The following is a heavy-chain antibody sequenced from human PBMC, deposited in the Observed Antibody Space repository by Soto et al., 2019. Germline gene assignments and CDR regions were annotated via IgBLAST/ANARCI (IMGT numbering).Heavy chain of an antibody. CDR2: ISAYNGNT. D-gene: IGHD3-22*01. CDR1: GYTFTSYA. V-gene: IGHV1-18*01. CDR3: XXXXXXYYYSSGYYLAH. J-gene: IGHJ4*02. Sequence: QVQLVQSGAEVKKPGASVKVSCKASGYTFTSYAISWVRQAPGQGLEWMGWISAYNGNTNYAQKLQGRVTLTTDTPRVTAYRELRSLRFDDTPVYYXXXXXXXYYYSSGYYLAHWGQXTXXPVS.